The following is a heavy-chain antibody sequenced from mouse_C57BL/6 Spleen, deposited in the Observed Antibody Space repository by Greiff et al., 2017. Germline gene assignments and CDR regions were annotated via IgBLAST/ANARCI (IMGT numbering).Heavy chain of an antibody. CDR2: IYPGDGDT. J-gene: IGHJ2*01. Sequence: VQLQQSGAELVKPGASVKISCKASGYAFSSYWMNWVKQRPGKGLEWIGQIYPGDGDTNYNGKFKGKATLTADKSSSTAYMQLSSLTSEDSAVYSCARNEAGYYFDYWGQGTTLTVSS. D-gene: IGHD3-2*02. CDR1: GYAFSSYW. CDR3: ARNEAGYYFDY. V-gene: IGHV1-80*01.